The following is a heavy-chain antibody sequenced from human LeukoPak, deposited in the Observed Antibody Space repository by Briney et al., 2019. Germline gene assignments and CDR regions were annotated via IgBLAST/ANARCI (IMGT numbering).Heavy chain of an antibody. CDR1: GGSISSSSYY. J-gene: IGHJ4*02. CDR3: ARLGVYDILTGYYMRPHYFDY. Sequence: SETLSLTCTVSGGSISSSSYYWGWIRQPPGKGLERIGSIYYSGSTYYNPSLKSRVTISVDTSKNQFSLKLSSVTAADTAVYYCARLGVYDILTGYYMRPHYFDYWGQGTLVTVSS. V-gene: IGHV4-39*07. D-gene: IGHD3-9*01. CDR2: IYYSGST.